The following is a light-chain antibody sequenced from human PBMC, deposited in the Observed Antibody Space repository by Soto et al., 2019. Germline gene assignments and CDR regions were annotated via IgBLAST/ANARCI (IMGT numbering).Light chain of an antibody. CDR3: QNYHSAPWT. V-gene: IGKV1-27*01. Sequence: DIPMTQSPSSLSTSVGDRVTISCRASQGISNFLAWYQQKPGKVPKLLIHAASTLQSGVPSRFSGSGSGTDFTLTISSLQPEDVATYYCQNYHSAPWTFGQGTKVEVK. CDR2: AAS. CDR1: QGISNF. J-gene: IGKJ1*01.